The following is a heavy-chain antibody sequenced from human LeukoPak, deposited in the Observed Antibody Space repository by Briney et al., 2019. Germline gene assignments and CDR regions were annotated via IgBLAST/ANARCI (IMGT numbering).Heavy chain of an antibody. CDR2: IIPIFGTA. D-gene: IGHD1-26*01. CDR1: GGTFSSYA. V-gene: IGHV1-69*06. Sequence: SVKVSCKASGGTFSSYAISWVRQAPGQGLEWMGGIIPIFGTANYAQKFQGRVTITADKSTSTAYMELSSLRSEDTAVYYCARDVSYYDAFDIWGQGTMVTVSS. CDR3: ARDVSYYDAFDI. J-gene: IGHJ3*02.